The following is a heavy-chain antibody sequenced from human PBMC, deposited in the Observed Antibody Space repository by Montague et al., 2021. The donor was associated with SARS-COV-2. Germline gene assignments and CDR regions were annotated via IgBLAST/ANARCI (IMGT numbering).Heavy chain of an antibody. V-gene: IGHV3-21*01. CDR2: ISSSSSYI. CDR1: GFTFSSYS. CDR3: ARDQAKYDFWSPGASWFDP. Sequence: SLRLSCAASGFTFSSYSMNWVRQAPGKGLEWVSSISSSSSYIYYADSVKGRFTISRDNAKNSLYLQMNSLRAEDTAVYYCARDQAKYDFWSPGASWFDPWGQGTLVTVSS. D-gene: IGHD3-3*01. J-gene: IGHJ5*02.